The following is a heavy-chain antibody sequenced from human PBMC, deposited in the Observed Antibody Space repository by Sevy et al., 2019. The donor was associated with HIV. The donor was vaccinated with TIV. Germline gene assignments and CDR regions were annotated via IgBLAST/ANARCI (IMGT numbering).Heavy chain of an antibody. J-gene: IGHJ4*02. V-gene: IGHV3-23*01. CDR2: IGGSGGST. D-gene: IGHD3-9*01. Sequence: GGSLRLSCTASGFTFTDYVMNWVRQAPGRGLEWVSSIGGSGGSTHYGDSVKGRFTISRDNSKNTLYLQMNSLRAEDTAVYYCATDRISDWFFDSWGQGTLVTVSS. CDR3: ATDRISDWFFDS. CDR1: GFTFTDYV.